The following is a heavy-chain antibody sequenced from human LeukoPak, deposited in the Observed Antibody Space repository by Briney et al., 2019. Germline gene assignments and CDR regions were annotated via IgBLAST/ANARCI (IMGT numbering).Heavy chain of an antibody. J-gene: IGHJ6*04. V-gene: IGHV3-48*03. CDR2: ISSSGSTI. D-gene: IGHD3-10*02. CDR3: AELGITMIGGV. Sequence: HPGGSLRLSCVASGLTFSSYEMNWVRQAPGKGLEWVSYISSSGSTIYYADSVKGRFTISRDNAKNSLYLQMNSLRAEDTAVYYCAELGITMIGGVWGKGTTVTISS. CDR1: GLTFSSYE.